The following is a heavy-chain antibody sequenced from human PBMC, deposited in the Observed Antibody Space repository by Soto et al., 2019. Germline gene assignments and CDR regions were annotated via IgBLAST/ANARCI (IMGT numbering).Heavy chain of an antibody. CDR1: GGTFSTYA. V-gene: IGHV1-69*13. J-gene: IGHJ4*02. D-gene: IGHD2-15*01. Sequence: SVKVSCKASGGTFSTYAISWVRQAPGQGLEWMGGIIPIFGTANYAQKFQGRVTITADESTSTAYMELSSLRSEDTAVYYCASPSGPHRPFTFDYWGQGTLVTVSS. CDR3: ASPSGPHRPFTFDY. CDR2: IIPIFGTA.